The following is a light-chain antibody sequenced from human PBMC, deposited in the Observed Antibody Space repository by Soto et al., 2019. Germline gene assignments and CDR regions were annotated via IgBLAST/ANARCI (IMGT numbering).Light chain of an antibody. CDR3: QVWDSRGDRPV. V-gene: IGLV3-21*02. Sequence: SYELTQPPSVSVAPGQTASITCGEDNIGSKSVHWYQQKPGQAPVLVVYDDTDRPSGIPERFSGSNSGNTATLSISRVEAGDEAEYYCQVWDSRGDRPVFGGGTKLTVL. CDR2: DDT. CDR1: NIGSKS. J-gene: IGLJ2*01.